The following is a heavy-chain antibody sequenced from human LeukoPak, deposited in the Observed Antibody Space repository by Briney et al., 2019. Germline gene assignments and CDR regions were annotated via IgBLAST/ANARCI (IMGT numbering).Heavy chain of an antibody. CDR1: GSSISSSTW. CDR2: VFYSGST. CDR3: ASGGLVSRYLDH. J-gene: IGHJ4*02. V-gene: IGHV4-4*02. D-gene: IGHD5/OR15-5a*01. Sequence: SETLSLTCAVSGSSISSSTWWTCVRPAPGKGLEWIGVVFYSGSTNSNPSLKSRLTMSVDESKHEFSLKLASVTAADTAIYYCASGGLVSRYLDHWGQGTLVTVSP.